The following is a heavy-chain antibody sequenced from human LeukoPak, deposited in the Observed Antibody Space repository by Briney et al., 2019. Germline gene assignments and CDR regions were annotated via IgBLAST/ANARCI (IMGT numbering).Heavy chain of an antibody. CDR3: ARELVVGPTRGGPSDY. V-gene: IGHV1-2*02. J-gene: IGHJ4*02. CDR1: GFAFNGYY. D-gene: IGHD1-26*01. Sequence: GASVKVSCKGSGFAFNGYYIHWMRHAPGQGLEWMGWISPKSGGTNYAQKFQGRVAMTRDTSISTAYMDLSSLRSDDTAVYYCARELVVGPTRGGPSDYWGQGTLVTVSS. CDR2: ISPKSGGT.